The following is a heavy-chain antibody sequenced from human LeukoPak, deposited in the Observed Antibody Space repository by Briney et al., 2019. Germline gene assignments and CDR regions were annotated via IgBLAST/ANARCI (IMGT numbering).Heavy chain of an antibody. D-gene: IGHD4-17*01. CDR1: GGSISSYY. V-gene: IGHV4-4*07. J-gene: IGHJ4*02. CDR2: IYTSGST. Sequence: SETLSLTCTVSGGSISSYYWSWIRQPAGKGLEWIGRIYTSGSTNYNPSLKSRVTMSVDTSKNQFSLKLSSVTAADTAVYYCARDEGTCGDYGGYFDYWGQGTLVTVSS. CDR3: ARDEGTCGDYGGYFDY.